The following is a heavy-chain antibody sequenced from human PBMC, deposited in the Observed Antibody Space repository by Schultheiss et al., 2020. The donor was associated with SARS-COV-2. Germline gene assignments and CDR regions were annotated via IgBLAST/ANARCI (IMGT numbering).Heavy chain of an antibody. CDR1: GYSFTSYW. D-gene: IGHD1-1*01. CDR3: ARRATGTYWFDP. Sequence: GESLKISCKGSGYSFTSYWIGWVRQMPGKGLEWMGIIYPGDSDTRYSPSFQGQVTIAAAKSITTAYLQWSSLRASDTAIYYCARRATGTYWFDPWGQGTLVTVSS. J-gene: IGHJ5*02. CDR2: IYPGDSDT. V-gene: IGHV5-51*01.